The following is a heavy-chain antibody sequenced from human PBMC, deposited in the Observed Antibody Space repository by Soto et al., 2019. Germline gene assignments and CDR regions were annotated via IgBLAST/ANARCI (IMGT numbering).Heavy chain of an antibody. CDR2: IYYSGST. V-gene: IGHV4-39*01. J-gene: IGHJ4*02. CDR1: GGAISSSSYY. Sequence: QLQLQESGPGLVKPSETLSLTCTVSGGAISSSSYYWGWIRQPPGKGLEWIGSIYYSGSTYYNPSLKSRVTISVDTSKNQFSLKLSSVTAADTAVYYCARLAIAAAGTVFDYWGQGTLVTVSS. D-gene: IGHD6-13*01. CDR3: ARLAIAAAGTVFDY.